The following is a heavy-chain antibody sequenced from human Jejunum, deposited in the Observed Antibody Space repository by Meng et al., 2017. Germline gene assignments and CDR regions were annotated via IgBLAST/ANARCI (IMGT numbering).Heavy chain of an antibody. CDR3: ARENPGDYYFDP. V-gene: IGHV1-46*01. D-gene: IGHD3-22*01. J-gene: IGHJ5*02. CDR2: IFSGGGNT. CDR1: GYTFTSCH. Sequence: GESKRPGSSVTSSCKAAGYTFTSCHIHWVRQAPGQGLEWMETIFSGGGNTRYAQKFQGRVTMTGDTSTTTVNMDLSSLTYEDTAIYYCARENPGDYYFDPWGQGTLVTVSS.